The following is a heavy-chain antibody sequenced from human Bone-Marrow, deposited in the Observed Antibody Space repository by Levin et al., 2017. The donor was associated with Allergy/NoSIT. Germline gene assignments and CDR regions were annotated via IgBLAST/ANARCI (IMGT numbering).Heavy chain of an antibody. D-gene: IGHD6-13*01. CDR2: IYYSGST. V-gene: IGHV4-59*01. CDR1: GGSISSYY. J-gene: IGHJ6*02. CDR3: ARLSAAGTIYYYYYGMDV. Sequence: PSETLSLTCTVSGGSISSYYWSWIRQPPGKGLEWIGYIYYSGSTNYNPSLKSRVTISVDTSKNQFSLKLSSVTAADTAVYYCARLSAAGTIYYYYYGMDVWGQGTTVTVSS.